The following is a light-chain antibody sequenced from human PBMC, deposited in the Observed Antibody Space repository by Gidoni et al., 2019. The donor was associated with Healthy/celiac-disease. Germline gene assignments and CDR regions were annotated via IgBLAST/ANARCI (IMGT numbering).Light chain of an antibody. CDR2: DAS. CDR1: QRVSSSY. CDR3: QQYGSSRYT. V-gene: IGKV3D-20*01. Sequence: EIVLTQSPATLSLSPGERATLSCGASQRVSSSYLAWYQQKPGLAPRLLIYDASSRATGIPDRFSGSGSGTDFTLTISRLEPEDFAVYYCQQYGSSRYTFGQGTKLEIK. J-gene: IGKJ2*01.